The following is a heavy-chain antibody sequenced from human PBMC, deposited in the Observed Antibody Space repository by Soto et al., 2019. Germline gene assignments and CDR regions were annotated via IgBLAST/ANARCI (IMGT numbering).Heavy chain of an antibody. V-gene: IGHV3-30*18. J-gene: IGHJ6*02. CDR3: AKGFSQEWLLYTNYYYYGMDV. D-gene: IGHD3-3*01. CDR1: GFTFSSYG. CDR2: ISYDGSNK. Sequence: LRLSCAASGFTFSSYGMHWVRQAPGKGLEWVAVISYDGSNKYYADSVKGRFTISRDNSKNTLYLQMNSLRAEDTAVYYCAKGFSQEWLLYTNYYYYGMDVWGQGTTVTV.